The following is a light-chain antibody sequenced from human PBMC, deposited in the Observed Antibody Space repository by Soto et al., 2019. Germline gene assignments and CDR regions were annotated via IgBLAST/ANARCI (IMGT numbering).Light chain of an antibody. CDR3: SSYAGSNKVV. CDR1: SSDVGGYNY. Sequence: QSALTQPPSASGSPGQSVTISCTGTSSDVGGYNYVSWYQQHPGKAPKLMIYEVSKRPSGVPDRFSGSKSGNTASLTVSGLQAEDEADYYCSSYAGSNKVVVGGGTKVTVL. J-gene: IGLJ2*01. CDR2: EVS. V-gene: IGLV2-8*01.